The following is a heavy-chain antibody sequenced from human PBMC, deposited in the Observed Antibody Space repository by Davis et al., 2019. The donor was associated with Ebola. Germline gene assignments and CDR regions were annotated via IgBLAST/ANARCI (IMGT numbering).Heavy chain of an antibody. D-gene: IGHD3-22*01. CDR3: ARGIYYFDTSGYYDYFDY. CDR1: GTFLSCYI. Sequence: SLITSRASSGTFLSCYIMHWDRQALGKGLEWGAVIWYDGSNKYYADSVKGRFTISRDNSKNTLYLQMNRLRADDTAVYYCARGIYYFDTSGYYDYFDYWGQGTLVTVSS. CDR2: IWYDGSNK. J-gene: IGHJ4*02. V-gene: IGHV3-33*01.